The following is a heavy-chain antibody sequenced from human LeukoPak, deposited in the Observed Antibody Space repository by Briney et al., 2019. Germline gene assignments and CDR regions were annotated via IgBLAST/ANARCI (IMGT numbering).Heavy chain of an antibody. V-gene: IGHV4-34*01. CDR2: INHSGST. Sequence: SETLSLTCAVYGGSFSGYYWSRIRQPPGKGLEWIGEINHSGSTNYNPSLKSRVTISVDTSKNQFSLKLSSVTAADTAVYYCARGRSSRSRPYYFDYWGQGTLVTVSS. CDR1: GGSFSGYY. CDR3: ARGRSSRSRPYYFDY. D-gene: IGHD2-2*01. J-gene: IGHJ4*02.